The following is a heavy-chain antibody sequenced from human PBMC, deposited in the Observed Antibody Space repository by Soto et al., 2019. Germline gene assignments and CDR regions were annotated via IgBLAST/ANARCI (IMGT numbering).Heavy chain of an antibody. V-gene: IGHV3-23*01. D-gene: IGHD1-26*01. CDR3: AKVIVGATPVYDY. CDR2: ISGSGGST. Sequence: GGSLRLSCAASGFTFSIYAMSWVRHAPGKGLEWVSAISGSGGSTYYADSVKGRFTISRDNSKNTLYLQMNSLRAEDTAVYYCAKVIVGATPVYDYWGQGTLVTVSS. CDR1: GFTFSIYA. J-gene: IGHJ4*02.